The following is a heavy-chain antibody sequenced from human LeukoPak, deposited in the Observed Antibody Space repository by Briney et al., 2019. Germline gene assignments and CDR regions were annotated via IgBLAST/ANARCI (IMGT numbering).Heavy chain of an antibody. CDR3: ARELRFLEWLLGHYYMDV. Sequence: ASVKVSCKASGYTFTGYYMHWVRQAPGQGPEWMGWINPNSGGTNYAQKFQGRVTMTRDTSISTAYMELSRLRSDDTAVYYCARELRFLEWLLGHYYMDVWGKGTTVTVSS. V-gene: IGHV1-2*02. CDR1: GYTFTGYY. CDR2: INPNSGGT. J-gene: IGHJ6*03. D-gene: IGHD3-3*01.